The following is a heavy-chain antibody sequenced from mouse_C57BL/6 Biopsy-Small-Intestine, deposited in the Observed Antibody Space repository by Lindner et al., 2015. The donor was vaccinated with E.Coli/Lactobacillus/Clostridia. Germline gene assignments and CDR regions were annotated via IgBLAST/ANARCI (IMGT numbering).Heavy chain of an antibody. CDR1: GYTFTDYW. CDR3: AVRGDFVGAYFDF. Sequence: VQLQESGAELMKPGASVRLSCKATGYTFTDYWIEWVQQRPGHGLEWIGEILPGSNSTKYNEKFEGKATFTADTSSNTSYMQLNSLTIEDSAIYYCAVRGDFVGAYFDFWGQGTTLTVSS. V-gene: IGHV1-9*01. J-gene: IGHJ2*01. CDR2: ILPGSNST. D-gene: IGHD3-1*01.